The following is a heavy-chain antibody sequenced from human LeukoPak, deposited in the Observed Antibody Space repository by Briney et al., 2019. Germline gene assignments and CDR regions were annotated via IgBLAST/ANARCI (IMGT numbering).Heavy chain of an antibody. V-gene: IGHV3-23*01. CDR2: ISGGSGNI. J-gene: IGHJ4*02. D-gene: IGHD3-10*01. CDR1: GVTFINYA. CDR3: AKGSDYYGSVTSKKTD. Sequence: GGSLRLSCSVSGVTFINYAMHWVRQAPGKGLEWVSLISGGSGNIYYVDSVKGRFTISRDNSKNTLYVQMTSLRAEDTAIYYCAKGSDYYGSVTSKKTDWGQGTLVTVSS.